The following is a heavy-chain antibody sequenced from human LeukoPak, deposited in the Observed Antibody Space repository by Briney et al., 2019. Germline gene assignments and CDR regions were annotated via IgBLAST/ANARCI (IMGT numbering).Heavy chain of an antibody. D-gene: IGHD6-19*01. CDR1: GFTFSSYA. Sequence: GASLRLSCAASGFTFSSYAMSWVRQAPGKGLEWGSAISGSGGSTYYADSVKGRFTISRDNSKNTLYLQMNSLRAEDTAVYYCAKVSAAVAGTYGDWGQGTLVTVSS. CDR3: AKVSAAVAGTYGD. V-gene: IGHV3-23*01. J-gene: IGHJ4*02. CDR2: ISGSGGST.